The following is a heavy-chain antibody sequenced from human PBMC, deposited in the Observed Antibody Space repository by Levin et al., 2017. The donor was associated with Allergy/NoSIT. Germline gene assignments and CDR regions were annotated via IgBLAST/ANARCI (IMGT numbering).Heavy chain of an antibody. V-gene: IGHV3-23*01. J-gene: IGHJ3*02. D-gene: IGHD4-17*01. CDR3: AKRVNTYGGAFDI. CDR2: ISGSGDRT. Sequence: AASVKVSCAASGFTFSSYTMSWVRQAPGMGLEWVSSISGSGDRTFYADSVKGRFTISRDNSKNTVYLQMNSLRAEDTAIYYCAKRVNTYGGAFDIWGQGTVVTVSS. CDR1: GFTFSSYT.